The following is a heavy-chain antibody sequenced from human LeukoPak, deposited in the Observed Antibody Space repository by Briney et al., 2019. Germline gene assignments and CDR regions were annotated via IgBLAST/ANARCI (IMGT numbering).Heavy chain of an antibody. CDR2: ISYDGSNK. D-gene: IGHD1-26*01. V-gene: IGHV3-30*18. CDR1: GFTFSSYG. J-gene: IGHJ4*02. CDR3: AKDSGKVGAIDY. Sequence: PGGVLRLSCAASGFTFSSYGMHWVRQAPGQGLEWVAVISYDGSNKYYADSVKGRFTISRDNSKNTLYLQMNSLRAEDTAVYYCAKDSGKVGAIDYWGQGTLVTVSS.